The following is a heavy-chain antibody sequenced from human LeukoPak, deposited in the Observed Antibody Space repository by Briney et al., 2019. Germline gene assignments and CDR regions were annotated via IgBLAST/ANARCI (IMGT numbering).Heavy chain of an antibody. CDR3: AREQWLVPFFDY. D-gene: IGHD6-19*01. CDR1: GGSFSGYY. V-gene: IGHV4-34*01. CDR2: INHSGST. Sequence: SETLSLTCAVYGGSFSGYYWSWLRQPPGKGLEWLGEINHSGSTNYNPSLKSRVTISVDTSKNQFSLKLSSVTAADTAVYYCAREQWLVPFFDYWGQGTLVTVSS. J-gene: IGHJ4*02.